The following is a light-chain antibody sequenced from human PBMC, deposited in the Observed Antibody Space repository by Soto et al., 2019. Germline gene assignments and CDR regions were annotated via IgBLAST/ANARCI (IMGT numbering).Light chain of an antibody. V-gene: IGLV1-40*01. J-gene: IGLJ2*01. CDR2: DNN. CDR3: QSYDSSLSAVV. Sequence: QPVLTQPPSVSGAPGQRVTISCTGSSSNIGAGHNVHWYQQLPGTAPKLLIYDNNNRPSGVPGRFSGSKSGTSASLAITGLQAEDEADYYCQSYDSSLSAVVFGGGTKVTVL. CDR1: SSNIGAGHN.